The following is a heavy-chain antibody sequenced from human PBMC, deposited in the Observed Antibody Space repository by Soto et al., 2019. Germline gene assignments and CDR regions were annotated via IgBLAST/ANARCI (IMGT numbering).Heavy chain of an antibody. Sequence: QVQLVQSGAEVKKPGSSVKVSCKASGGTFRSYNINWVRQAPGQGLEWLGRITPVIDMPDYAQRVQGRVPISADNSTNPADRELNSLRSEDTAVYYCARGNDIGACDYWGQGARVAVSS. CDR2: ITPVIDMP. V-gene: IGHV1-69*02. CDR3: ARGNDIGACDY. CDR1: GGTFRSYN. J-gene: IGHJ4*02.